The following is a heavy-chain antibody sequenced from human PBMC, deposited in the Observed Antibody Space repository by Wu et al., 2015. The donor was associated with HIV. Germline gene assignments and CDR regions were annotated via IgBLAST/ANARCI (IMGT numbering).Heavy chain of an antibody. D-gene: IGHD3-22*01. V-gene: IGHV1-8*01. Sequence: QVQLVQSGAEVKKPGASLKVSCKASGYTFTSYVINWVRQAAGQGLEWMGWMNPTSGNTGYTQKFQGRVTMTRDTSISTAYMELSSLRSEDTAVYYCARGYKNFYDSSGFYYDYWGQGTLVTVSS. CDR3: ARGYKNFYDSSGFYYDY. CDR2: MNPTSGNT. J-gene: IGHJ4*02. CDR1: GYTFTSYV.